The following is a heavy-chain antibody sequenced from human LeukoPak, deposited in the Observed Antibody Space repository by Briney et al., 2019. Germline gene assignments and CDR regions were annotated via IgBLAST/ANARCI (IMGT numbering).Heavy chain of an antibody. V-gene: IGHV1-8*01. Sequence: ASVKVSCKASGYTFTSYDINWVRQATGQGLEWMGWMNPISGNTGYAQKFQGRVTMTRNTSISTAYMELSRLRSDDTAVYYCARVSANYYDSSGYSRAIFDYWGQGTLVTVSS. D-gene: IGHD3-22*01. CDR3: ARVSANYYDSSGYSRAIFDY. CDR1: GYTFTSYD. CDR2: MNPISGNT. J-gene: IGHJ4*02.